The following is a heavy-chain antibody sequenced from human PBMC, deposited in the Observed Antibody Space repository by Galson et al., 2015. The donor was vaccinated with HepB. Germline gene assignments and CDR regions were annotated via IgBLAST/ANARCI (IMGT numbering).Heavy chain of an antibody. CDR1: GFTFSNAW. V-gene: IGHV3-15*01. CDR3: TTDCSGGSCYSVGFDYYHGMDV. J-gene: IGHJ6*02. D-gene: IGHD2-15*01. CDR2: IKSKTDGGTT. Sequence: SLRLSCAASGFTFSNAWMSWVRQAPGKGLEWVGRIKSKTDGGTTDYAAPVKGRFTISRDDSKNTLYLQMNSLKTEDTAVYYCTTDCSGGSCYSVGFDYYHGMDVWGQGTTVTVSS.